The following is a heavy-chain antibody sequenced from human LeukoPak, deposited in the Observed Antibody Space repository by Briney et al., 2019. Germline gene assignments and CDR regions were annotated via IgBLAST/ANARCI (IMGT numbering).Heavy chain of an antibody. D-gene: IGHD3-10*01. CDR1: GGSISSSNW. V-gene: IGHV4-4*02. Sequence: PSETLSLTCAVSGGSISSSNWWSWVRQPPGKGLEWIGEIYHSGSTNYNPSLKSRVTISVDKSKNQFSLKLSSVTAADTAVYYCARAASLLPSYFQHWGQGTLVTVSS. J-gene: IGHJ1*01. CDR2: IYHSGST. CDR3: ARAASLLPSYFQH.